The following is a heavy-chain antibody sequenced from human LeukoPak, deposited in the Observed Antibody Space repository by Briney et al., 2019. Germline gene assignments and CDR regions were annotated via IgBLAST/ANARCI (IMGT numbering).Heavy chain of an antibody. D-gene: IGHD1-26*01. V-gene: IGHV3-48*01. Sequence: GGSLRLSCAVSGFTFTGYAMNWFRQAPGKGLEWLSYISRSSDTIYYADSVKGRFTISRDNAKSSLFLQMNTLRAEDTAVYYCAREGAPWGQGTLVTVSS. CDR2: ISRSSDTI. J-gene: IGHJ4*02. CDR1: GFTFTGYA. CDR3: AREGAP.